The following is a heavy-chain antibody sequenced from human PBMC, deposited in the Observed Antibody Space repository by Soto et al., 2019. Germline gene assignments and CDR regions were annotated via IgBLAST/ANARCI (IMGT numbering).Heavy chain of an antibody. J-gene: IGHJ3*02. Sequence: QVQLQESGPGLVKPSGTLSLTCAVSGGSISSSNWWSWVRQPPGKGLEWIGEIYHSGSTNYNPSLKSRVTISVDKSKNQFSLKLSSVTAADTAVYYCARRAGSGRYFDWLLYLDAFDIWGQGTMVTVSS. D-gene: IGHD3-9*01. CDR3: ARRAGSGRYFDWLLYLDAFDI. CDR2: IYHSGST. CDR1: GGSISSSNW. V-gene: IGHV4-4*02.